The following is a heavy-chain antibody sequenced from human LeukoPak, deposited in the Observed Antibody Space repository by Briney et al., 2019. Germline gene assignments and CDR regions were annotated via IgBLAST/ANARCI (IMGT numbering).Heavy chain of an antibody. J-gene: IGHJ4*02. D-gene: IGHD2-2*01. CDR2: ISYDGSNK. V-gene: IGHV3-30-3*01. CDR3: ARVPYCSSTSCESWIDY. Sequence: GGSLRLPCAASGFTFSSYAMHWVRQAPGKGLEWVAVISYDGSNKYYADSVKGRFTISRDNSKNTLYLQMNSLRAEDTAVYYCARVPYCSSTSCESWIDYWGQGTLVTVSS. CDR1: GFTFSSYA.